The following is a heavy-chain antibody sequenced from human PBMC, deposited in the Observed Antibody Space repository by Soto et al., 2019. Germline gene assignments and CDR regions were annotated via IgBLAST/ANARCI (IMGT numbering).Heavy chain of an antibody. V-gene: IGHV4-61*01. J-gene: IGHJ4*02. CDR1: GVSVSSGSFY. CDR3: ARGATVTKYDY. D-gene: IGHD4-17*01. CDR2: GSYSGTT. Sequence: SETLSLTCTVSGVSVSSGSFYWAWIRQPPGKGLEWIGFGSYSGTTNYKPSLKSRVTISVDTSRSQISLKVSSLTAADTAVYYCARGATVTKYDYWGQGTLVTVSS.